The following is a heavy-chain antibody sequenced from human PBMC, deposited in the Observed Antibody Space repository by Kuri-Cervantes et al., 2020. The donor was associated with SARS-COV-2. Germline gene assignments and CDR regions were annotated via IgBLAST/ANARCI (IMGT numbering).Heavy chain of an antibody. CDR3: ARGMVRGIIQYYYYPMDV. D-gene: IGHD3-10*01. V-gene: IGHV1-2*04. J-gene: IGHJ6*02. CDR2: INPNSGGT. CDR1: GYTFSDYY. Sequence: ASVKVSCKASGYTFSDYYIYWVRQAPGQGLEWMGWINPNSGGTNYAQKFQGWVTMTRDTSINTAYMELSRPRSDDMAVYYCARGMVRGIIQYYYYPMDVWGQGTTVTVSS.